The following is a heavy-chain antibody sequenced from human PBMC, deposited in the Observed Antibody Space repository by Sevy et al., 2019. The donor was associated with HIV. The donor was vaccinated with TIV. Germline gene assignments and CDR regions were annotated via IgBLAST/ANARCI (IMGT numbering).Heavy chain of an antibody. CDR2: ISGSGGST. CDR3: AKPTYYYGSGSTIFDY. V-gene: IGHV3-23*01. J-gene: IGHJ4*02. Sequence: GGSLRLSCAASGFTFSSYAMSWVRQAPGKGLEWVSAISGSGGSTYYADSVKGRFTISRDNSKNTLYLQMNSLKAEDTAVYYYAKPTYYYGSGSTIFDYWGQGTLVTVSS. D-gene: IGHD3-10*01. CDR1: GFTFSSYA.